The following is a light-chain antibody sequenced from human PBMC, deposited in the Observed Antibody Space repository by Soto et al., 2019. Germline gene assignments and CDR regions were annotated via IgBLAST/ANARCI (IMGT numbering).Light chain of an antibody. J-gene: IGKJ3*01. CDR3: QQYRSSPPEFT. CDR1: QTISSNY. V-gene: IGKV3-20*01. CDR2: GAS. Sequence: ESVLTQSPGTLSLSAGERATLSCRASQTISSNYLAWYQQKPGQAPRLLIFGASYRAPGIPDRFSGSGSGTDFTLTISRLEPEDFAVYYCQQYRSSPPEFTFGPGTKVDIK.